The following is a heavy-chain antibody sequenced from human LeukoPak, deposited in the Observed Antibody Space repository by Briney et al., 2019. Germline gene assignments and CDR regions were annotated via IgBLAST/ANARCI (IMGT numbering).Heavy chain of an antibody. CDR2: IRYDGRNQ. CDR3: VKDDFYDATEV. Sequence: AGGSLRLSCAASGFTFSTFGMHWVRQAPGKGLEWVAFIRYDGRNQYYEDSVKGRFTISRDNSKNKLYLEMSRLRPEDSALYYCVKDDFYDATEVWGRGTLVTVSS. V-gene: IGHV3-30*02. J-gene: IGHJ4*02. D-gene: IGHD3-22*01. CDR1: GFTFSTFG.